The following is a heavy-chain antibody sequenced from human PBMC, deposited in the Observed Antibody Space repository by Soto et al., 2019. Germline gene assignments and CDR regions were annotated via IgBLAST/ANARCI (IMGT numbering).Heavy chain of an antibody. Sequence: GGSLRLSCVASGFTFSTYDMNWVRQAPGKGLEWVSSINRASIYIYYADSVRGRFTISRDNAKNSLYLQMDSLRVEDTAVYYCARRTVATYHYFDYWGQGTLVTVSS. D-gene: IGHD4-17*01. V-gene: IGHV3-21*01. CDR3: ARRTVATYHYFDY. CDR1: GFTFSTYD. CDR2: INRASIYI. J-gene: IGHJ4*02.